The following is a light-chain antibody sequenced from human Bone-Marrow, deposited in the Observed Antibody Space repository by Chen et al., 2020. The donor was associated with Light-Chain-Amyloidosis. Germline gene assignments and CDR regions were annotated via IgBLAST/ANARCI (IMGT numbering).Light chain of an antibody. Sequence: SYELTQPPSVSVSPGQTPRITCSGDDLPTKYAYWYQQKPGQAPVLVIHRDTERPSGISERFSGSSSGTTATLTISGVRAEDEADYHCQSADSSGTYEVIFGGGTKLTVL. CDR1: DLPTKY. CDR2: RDT. CDR3: QSADSSGTYEVI. J-gene: IGLJ2*01. V-gene: IGLV3-25*03.